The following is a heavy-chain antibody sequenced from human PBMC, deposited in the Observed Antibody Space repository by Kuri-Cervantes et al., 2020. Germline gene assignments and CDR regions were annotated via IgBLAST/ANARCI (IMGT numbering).Heavy chain of an antibody. V-gene: IGHV3-21*01. CDR1: GFTFSSYS. CDR2: ISSSSSYI. CDR3: ARVIPAAMVH. J-gene: IGHJ4*02. Sequence: ETLSLTCAASGFTFSSYSMNWVRQAPGKGLEWVSSISSSSSYIYYADSVKGRFTISRDNAKNSLYLQMNSLRAEDTAVYYCARVIPAAMVHWGQGTLVTVSS. D-gene: IGHD2-2*01.